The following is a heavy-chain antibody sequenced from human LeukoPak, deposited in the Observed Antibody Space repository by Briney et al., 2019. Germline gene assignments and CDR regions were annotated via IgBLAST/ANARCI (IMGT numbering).Heavy chain of an antibody. J-gene: IGHJ4*02. D-gene: IGHD6-19*01. V-gene: IGHV4-38-2*02. Sequence: SETLSLTCAVSGYSISSGYYWGWIRQPPRRGLEWIGSVYHSGTTHYNPSLNSRVTISEDTSRNQFSLKLSSVTAADTAVYYCARDRGSSGWFDFDYWGQGTLVTVSS. CDR1: GYSISSGYY. CDR2: VYHSGTT. CDR3: ARDRGSSGWFDFDY.